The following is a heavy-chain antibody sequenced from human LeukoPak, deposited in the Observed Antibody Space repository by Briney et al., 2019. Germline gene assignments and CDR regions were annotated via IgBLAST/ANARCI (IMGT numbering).Heavy chain of an antibody. CDR1: GFTFSSYA. V-gene: IGHV3-23*01. CDR3: AKTPSYCSSTSCDFDY. CDR2: ISGGGGST. Sequence: GGSLRLSCAGSGFTFSSYAMSWARPAPGQGLEWVSAISGGGGSTVYADSVKGRFTISRDNSKNTLSLQMNSLTAEDTAVYYCAKTPSYCSSTSCDFDYWGQGTLVTVSS. D-gene: IGHD2-2*01. J-gene: IGHJ4*02.